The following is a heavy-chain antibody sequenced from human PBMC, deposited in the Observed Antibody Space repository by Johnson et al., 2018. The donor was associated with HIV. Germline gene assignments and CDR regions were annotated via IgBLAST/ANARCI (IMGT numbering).Heavy chain of an antibody. V-gene: IGHV3-66*02. D-gene: IGHD4-23*01. CDR1: GFTVSSNY. CDR3: ARLGANSLGGAFDI. Sequence: VQLVESGGGVVQPGRSLRLSCAASGFTVSSNYMRWVRQAPGKGLEWVSVIHSGDTTYYADSVKGRFTISRDNSKNTLYLQMNSLRVEDTAVYYCARLGANSLGGAFDIWGQGTMVTVSS. J-gene: IGHJ3*02. CDR2: IHSGDTT.